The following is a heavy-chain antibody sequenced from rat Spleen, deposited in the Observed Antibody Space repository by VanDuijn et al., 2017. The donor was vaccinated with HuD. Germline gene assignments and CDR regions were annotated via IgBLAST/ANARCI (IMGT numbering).Heavy chain of an antibody. CDR1: GFTFSNHD. CDR3: TTGVY. J-gene: IGHJ2*01. CDR2: ISPSGGST. Sequence: EVQLVESGGGLVQPGRSLKLSCAASGFTFSNHDMAWVRQAPTKGLEWVASISPSGGSTYYRDSVKGRLTVSRDDAKSTLYLQMDSLRSEDTATYYCTTGVYWGQGVMVTVSS. V-gene: IGHV5-27*01.